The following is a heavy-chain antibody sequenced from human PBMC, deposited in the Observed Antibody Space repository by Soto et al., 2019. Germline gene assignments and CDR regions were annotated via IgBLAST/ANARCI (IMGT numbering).Heavy chain of an antibody. CDR3: AKSRDAYNFYFYYGMDV. CDR1: GFTFSSYG. D-gene: IGHD2-2*01. J-gene: IGHJ6*02. Sequence: SLRLSCAASGFTFSSYGMHWVRQAPGKGLEWVAVISYDGSNKYYADSVKGRFTISRDNSKNTLYLQVSSLRAEDTAVYYCAKSRDAYNFYFYYGMDVWGQGTTVTVSS. V-gene: IGHV3-30*18. CDR2: ISYDGSNK.